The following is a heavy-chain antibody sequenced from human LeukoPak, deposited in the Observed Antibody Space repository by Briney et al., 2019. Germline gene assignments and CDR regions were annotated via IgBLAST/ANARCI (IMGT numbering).Heavy chain of an antibody. J-gene: IGHJ4*02. D-gene: IGHD5-18*01. Sequence: ASVKVSCKASGYTFTGYYMHWVRQAPGQGLEWMGWINPNSGGTNYAQTFQGRVTMTRDTSISTAYMELSRLRSDDTAVYYCARLGIRGYSYGHLFDYWGQGTLVTVSS. CDR3: ARLGIRGYSYGHLFDY. CDR1: GYTFTGYY. V-gene: IGHV1-2*02. CDR2: INPNSGGT.